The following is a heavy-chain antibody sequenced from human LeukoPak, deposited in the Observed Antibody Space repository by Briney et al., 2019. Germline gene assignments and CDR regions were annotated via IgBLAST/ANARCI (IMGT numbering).Heavy chain of an antibody. J-gene: IGHJ4*02. Sequence: GGSLRLSCAASGFTVSNNYLIWVRQAPGKGLEWVSVIYSTGVTHYADSVKGRFTISRDSSKNTVYLQMSSLRAEDTAVYYCARNAGTTVDCWGQGTLVTVSS. CDR1: GFTVSNNY. CDR3: ARNAGTTVDC. CDR2: IYSTGVT. V-gene: IGHV3-66*01. D-gene: IGHD1-1*01.